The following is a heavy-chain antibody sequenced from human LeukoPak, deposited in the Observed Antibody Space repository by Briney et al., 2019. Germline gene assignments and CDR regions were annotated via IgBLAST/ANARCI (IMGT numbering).Heavy chain of an antibody. D-gene: IGHD6-19*01. CDR3: ARGARGYSSGRYFPRRYAFDI. J-gene: IGHJ3*02. CDR2: INHSGST. V-gene: IGHV4-34*01. Sequence: SETLSLTCAVYGGSFSGYYWSWIRQPPGKGLEWIGEINHSGSTNYNPSLKSRVTISVDTSKNQFSLKLSSVTAADTAVYYCARGARGYSSGRYFPRRYAFDIWGQGTMVTVSS. CDR1: GGSFSGYY.